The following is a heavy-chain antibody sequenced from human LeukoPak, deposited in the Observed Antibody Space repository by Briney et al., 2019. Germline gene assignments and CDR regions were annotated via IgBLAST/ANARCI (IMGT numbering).Heavy chain of an antibody. V-gene: IGHV3-74*01. CDR2: IHSDGTST. D-gene: IGHD3-16*01. Sequence: GGSLRLSCAASGFTFTSYWMHWVRQVPGKGLVWVSRIHSDGTSTNYADSVKGRFTISRDNAKNTLYLQMNSLRVEDTAVYYCARQTDYTHDYWGQGTQVTVSS. J-gene: IGHJ4*02. CDR3: ARQTDYTHDY. CDR1: GFTFTSYW.